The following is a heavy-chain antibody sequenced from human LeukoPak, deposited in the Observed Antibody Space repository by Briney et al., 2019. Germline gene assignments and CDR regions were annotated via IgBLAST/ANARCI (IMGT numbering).Heavy chain of an antibody. CDR2: ISAYNGNT. CDR1: GYTFTSYG. D-gene: IGHD6-19*01. CDR3: ARGGHSSGWYESYYYYMDV. J-gene: IGHJ6*03. Sequence: ASVKVSCKASGYTFTSYGISWVRQAPGQGLEWMGWISAYNGNTNYAQKLQGRVTMTTDTSTSTAYMELRSLRSDDTAVYYCARGGHSSGWYESYYYYMDVWGKGTTVTVSS. V-gene: IGHV1-18*01.